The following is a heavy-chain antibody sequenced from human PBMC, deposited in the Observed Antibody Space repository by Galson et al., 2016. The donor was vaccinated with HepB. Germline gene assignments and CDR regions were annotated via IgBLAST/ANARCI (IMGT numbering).Heavy chain of an antibody. CDR3: ARATDGLDV. CDR2: IRPDGSDQ. V-gene: IGHV3-7*04. J-gene: IGHJ6*02. CDR1: GFRFSTYW. Sequence: SLRLSCAASGFRFSTYWMHWVRQAPGKGLEWVAHIRPDGSDQHYGDSLKGRFIISRDNAKNSLYLQMNSLTAEDTAVYYCARATDGLDVWGQGTTVTVSS.